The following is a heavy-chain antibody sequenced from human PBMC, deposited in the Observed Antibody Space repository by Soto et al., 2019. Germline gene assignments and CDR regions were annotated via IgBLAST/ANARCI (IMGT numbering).Heavy chain of an antibody. D-gene: IGHD1-26*01. CDR3: ARDSLLGVTYGMDV. J-gene: IGHJ6*02. V-gene: IGHV1-2*04. Sequence: ASVKVSCKASGYTFTSYYMHWVRQAPGQGLEWMGWINPNSGGTNYAQKFQGWVTMTRDTSISTAYMELSRLRSDDTAVYYCARDSLLGVTYGMDVWGQGTTVTVSS. CDR1: GYTFTSYY. CDR2: INPNSGGT.